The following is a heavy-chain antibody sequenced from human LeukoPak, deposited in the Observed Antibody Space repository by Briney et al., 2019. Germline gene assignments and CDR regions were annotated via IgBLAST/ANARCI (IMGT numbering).Heavy chain of an antibody. V-gene: IGHV3-21*04. D-gene: IGHD6-19*01. CDR2: ISSSSSYI. CDR3: AKDRASGSGSYSYRGFDY. J-gene: IGHJ4*02. CDR1: GFTFSSYS. Sequence: GGSLRLSCAASGFTFSSYSMNWVRQAPGKGLEWVSSISSSSSYIYYADSVKGRFTISRDNSKNTLYLQMNSLRAEDTAVYYCAKDRASGSGSYSYRGFDYWGQGTLVTVSS.